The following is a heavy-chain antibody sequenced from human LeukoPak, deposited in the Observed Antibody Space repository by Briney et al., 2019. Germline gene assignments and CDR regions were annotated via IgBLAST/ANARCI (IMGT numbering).Heavy chain of an antibody. CDR2: IYSGGST. J-gene: IGHJ4*02. CDR3: ARASSGYPDY. CDR1: GFTVSSNY. Sequence: PGGSLRLSCAASGFTVSSNYMSWVRQAPGKGLEWVSAIYSGGSTYYADSVKGRFTISRDNSKNTLYLQMNSLRAEDTAVYYCARASSGYPDYWGQGTLVTVSS. V-gene: IGHV3-66*01. D-gene: IGHD3-22*01.